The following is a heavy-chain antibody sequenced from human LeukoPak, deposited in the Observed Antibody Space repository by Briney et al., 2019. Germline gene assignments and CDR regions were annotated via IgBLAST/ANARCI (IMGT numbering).Heavy chain of an antibody. J-gene: IGHJ3*02. CDR2: IYYSGST. V-gene: IGHV4-59*08. D-gene: IGHD3-10*01. Sequence: SETLSLTCTVSGGSISSYYWSWIRQPPGKGLEWIGYIYYSGSTNYNPSLKSRVTISVDTSKNQFSLKLSSVTAADTAVYYCARHKLSPWFGELSFPAFDIWGQGTMVTVS. CDR1: GGSISSYY. CDR3: ARHKLSPWFGELSFPAFDI.